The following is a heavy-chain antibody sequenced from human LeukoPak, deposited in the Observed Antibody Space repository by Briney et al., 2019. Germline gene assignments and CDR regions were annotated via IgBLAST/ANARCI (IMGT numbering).Heavy chain of an antibody. V-gene: IGHV1-18*01. J-gene: IGHJ4*02. D-gene: IGHD3-9*01. Sequence: ASVKVSCKASGYTFTSYGISWVRQAPGQGLEWMGWISAYNGNTNYAQKLQGRVTMTTDTSTSTAYMELRSLRSDDTAVYYCAKFNYDILTGYSKGGYYFDYWGQGTLVTVSS. CDR1: GYTFTSYG. CDR2: ISAYNGNT. CDR3: AKFNYDILTGYSKGGYYFDY.